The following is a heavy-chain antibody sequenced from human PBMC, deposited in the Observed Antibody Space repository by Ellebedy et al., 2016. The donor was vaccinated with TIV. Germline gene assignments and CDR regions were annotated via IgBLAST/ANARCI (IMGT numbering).Heavy chain of an antibody. Sequence: GESLQISCAASGFTFRNYCMHWVRQAPGKGLEWVAVLWYDGSNKYYVDSVKGRFTISRDNSKNTVDLQMNRLRAEDTAVYYCTRDHGRGGPYGGDLDYWGQGTLVTVSS. CDR2: LWYDGSNK. D-gene: IGHD3-10*01. V-gene: IGHV3-33*01. CDR3: TRDHGRGGPYGGDLDY. CDR1: GFTFRNYC. J-gene: IGHJ4*02.